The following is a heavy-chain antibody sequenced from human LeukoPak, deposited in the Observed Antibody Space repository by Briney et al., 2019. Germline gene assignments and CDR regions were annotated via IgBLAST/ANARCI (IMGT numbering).Heavy chain of an antibody. V-gene: IGHV3-30-3*01. CDR1: GFTFRSYA. D-gene: IGHD3-10*01. Sequence: PGGSLRLSCAASGFTFRSYAMRWVRQAPGKGLEWVAVISYDGSNKYYADSVKGRFTISRDNSKNTLYLQMNSLRAEDTAVYYCARGLHGSGRVYFDHWGQGTLVTVSS. J-gene: IGHJ4*02. CDR3: ARGLHGSGRVYFDH. CDR2: ISYDGSNK.